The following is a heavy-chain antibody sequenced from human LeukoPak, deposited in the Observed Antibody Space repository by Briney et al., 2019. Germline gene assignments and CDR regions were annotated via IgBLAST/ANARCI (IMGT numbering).Heavy chain of an antibody. D-gene: IGHD2-21*02. CDR2: INHSGST. CDR3: ARACCGGDCYPLGIDY. Sequence: SETLSLTCAVYGGSFSGYYWSWIRQPPGKGLEWIGEINHSGSTNYNPSLKSRVTISVDTSKNQFSLKLSSVTAVDTAVYYCARACCGGDCYPLGIDYWGQGTLVTVSS. CDR1: GGSFSGYY. J-gene: IGHJ4*02. V-gene: IGHV4-34*01.